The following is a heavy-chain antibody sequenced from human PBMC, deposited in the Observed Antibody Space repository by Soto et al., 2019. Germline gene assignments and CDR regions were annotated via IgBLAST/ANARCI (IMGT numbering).Heavy chain of an antibody. J-gene: IGHJ4*02. CDR1: GHSISSSYF. Sequence: SDTLSLTCAVSGHSISSSYFWGWIRQPPGKGLEWIGSVYHTGSTYYNPSLKSRLTISVDTSKNQFSLKLSSVTAADTAVYYCARNLEDYYGSGTYSLFDYWGQGTLVTVSS. CDR2: VYHTGST. V-gene: IGHV4-38-2*01. D-gene: IGHD3-10*01. CDR3: ARNLEDYYGSGTYSLFDY.